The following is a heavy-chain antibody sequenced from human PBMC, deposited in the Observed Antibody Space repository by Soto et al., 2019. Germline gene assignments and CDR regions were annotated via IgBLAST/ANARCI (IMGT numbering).Heavy chain of an antibody. CDR2: IKPSSGGT. J-gene: IGHJ4*02. Sequence: QEQLVQSGAEVKRPGDSVKVSCTASGYTFSDYYILWVRQAPGQGLEWLAWIKPSSGGTNYEEKFQDRVTVTSDTAISTTFLELSSLRSDDTAVYYCAKCRRQWLSSLHSWGQGTLITVSS. D-gene: IGHD6-19*01. V-gene: IGHV1-2*02. CDR1: GYTFSDYY. CDR3: AKCRRQWLSSLHS.